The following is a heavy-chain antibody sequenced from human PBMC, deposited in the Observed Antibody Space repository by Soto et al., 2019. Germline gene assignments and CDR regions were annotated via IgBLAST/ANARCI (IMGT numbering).Heavy chain of an antibody. V-gene: IGHV3-49*03. CDR2: IRSKAYGVTT. Sequence: WSXRLSCTSAVFTFFDYSMILFRHAPGKGLEWVGFIRSKAYGVTTEYATSVKGRFTISRDDSKSIAYLQMNSLKTEDTAVYYCNREYSVGDTARWGQGTLVTVYS. CDR3: NREYSVGDTAR. CDR1: VFTFFDYS. J-gene: IGHJ4*02. D-gene: IGHD1-26*01.